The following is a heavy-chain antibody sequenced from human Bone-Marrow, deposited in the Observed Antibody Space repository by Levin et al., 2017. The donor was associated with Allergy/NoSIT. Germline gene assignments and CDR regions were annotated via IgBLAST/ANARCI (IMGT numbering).Heavy chain of an antibody. Sequence: PGESLKISCSASGFNFSSYWMHWVRQAPGKGLVWVSRINRDGSSTSYADSVKGRFTISRDNAKNTLYLHMNSLRAEDTSVYYCARDRVTTNWYFDLRSRGTLVTVSS. D-gene: IGHD4-17*01. CDR3: ARDRVTTNWYFDL. CDR1: GFNFSSYW. CDR2: INRDGSST. J-gene: IGHJ2*01. V-gene: IGHV3-74*01.